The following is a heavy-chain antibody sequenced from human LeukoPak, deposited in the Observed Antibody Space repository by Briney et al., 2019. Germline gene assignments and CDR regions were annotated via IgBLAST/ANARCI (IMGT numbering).Heavy chain of an antibody. V-gene: IGHV5-51*01. CDR2: IHPGDSDT. Sequence: GESLQISCQGSGYSFTDYWIGWVRQMPGKGLEWMGIIHPGDSDTRYSPSFQGRVTISADKSITTAYLQWSSLKASDTAMYYCARRRNGFDIWGQGTMVTVSS. CDR3: ARRRNGFDI. CDR1: GYSFTDYW. J-gene: IGHJ3*02.